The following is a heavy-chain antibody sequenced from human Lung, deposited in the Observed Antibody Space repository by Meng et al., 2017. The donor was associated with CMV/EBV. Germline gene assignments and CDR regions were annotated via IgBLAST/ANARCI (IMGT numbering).Heavy chain of an antibody. Sequence: GESLKISCAASGFTFSNFWMDWVRQAPGKGLEWVANIEDNGSGVYYVDSVKGRFTISRDNARNALYLQMDSLRVEDTAVYYCYMGYYSGAWGQGTLVTVSS. CDR2: IEDNGSGV. CDR3: YMGYYSGA. D-gene: IGHD1-26*01. J-gene: IGHJ5*02. CDR1: GFTFSNFW. V-gene: IGHV3-7*01.